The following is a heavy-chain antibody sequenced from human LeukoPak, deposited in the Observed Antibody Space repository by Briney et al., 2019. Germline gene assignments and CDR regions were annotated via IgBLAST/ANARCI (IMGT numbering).Heavy chain of an antibody. D-gene: IGHD5-18*01. V-gene: IGHV3-74*01. CDR3: ARGAEGHNYVEFDR. CDR2: IKFDGSST. CDR1: GFTFSTFW. Sequence: GGSLRLSCAASGFTFSTFWMHWVRQAPGKGLVWVSRIKFDGSSTTYADSEKGRFTISRDNAKNTLYLQMNSLRAEDTAVYYCARGAEGHNYVEFDRWGQGTLVTVSS. J-gene: IGHJ5*02.